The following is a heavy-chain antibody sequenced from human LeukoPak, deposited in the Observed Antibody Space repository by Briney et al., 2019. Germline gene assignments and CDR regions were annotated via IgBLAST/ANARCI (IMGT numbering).Heavy chain of an antibody. CDR1: GFTFSSYA. CDR3: AKQGYRATTPFDY. J-gene: IGHJ4*02. CDR2: ISGSGGST. D-gene: IGHD1-26*01. V-gene: IGHV3-23*01. Sequence: GGSLRLTCAASGFTFSSYAMSWVRQAPGKGLEWVSAISGSGGSTYYADSVKGRFTISRDNSKNTLYLQMNSLRAEDTAVYYCAKQGYRATTPFDYWGQGTLVTVSS.